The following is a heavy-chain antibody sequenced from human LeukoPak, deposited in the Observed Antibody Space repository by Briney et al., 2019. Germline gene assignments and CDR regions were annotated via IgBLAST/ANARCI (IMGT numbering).Heavy chain of an antibody. V-gene: IGHV1-46*01. J-gene: IGHJ5*02. Sequence: GASVKVSCKASGYTFSSYYMHWVRQAPGKGLEWMGIITPSGSNQSYADNFKGRFTMTRDMSKSTVYMEMSSLRFEDTAVYYCARDSPWFDPWGQGTLVTVPS. CDR1: GYTFSSYY. CDR2: ITPSGSNQ. CDR3: ARDSPWFDP.